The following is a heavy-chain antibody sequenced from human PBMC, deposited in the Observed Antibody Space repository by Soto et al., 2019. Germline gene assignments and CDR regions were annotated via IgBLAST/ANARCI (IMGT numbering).Heavy chain of an antibody. CDR3: ARGPVLRFLEWLPEQYNGFDP. V-gene: IGHV4-34*01. D-gene: IGHD3-3*01. Sequence: SETLSLTCAVYGESFSGHIWTWIRQTPGKGLQWIGQINHSGSTNYNPSLKSRVTISVDTSKNQFSLKLSSVTAADTAVYYCARGPVLRFLEWLPEQYNGFDPWGQGTLVTVSS. CDR1: GESFSGHI. J-gene: IGHJ5*02. CDR2: INHSGST.